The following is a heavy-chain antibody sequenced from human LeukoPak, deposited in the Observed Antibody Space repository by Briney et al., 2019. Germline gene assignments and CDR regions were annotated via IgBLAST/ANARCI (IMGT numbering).Heavy chain of an antibody. CDR2: ISSSSSTI. CDR3: ARTVQVDTAMAWGTFDY. D-gene: IGHD5-18*01. J-gene: IGHJ4*02. Sequence: GGSLRLSCAASGFTFSGYSMNWVRQAPGKGLEWVSYISSSSSTIYYADSVKGRFTISRDNAKNSLYLQMNSLRAEDTAVYYCARTVQVDTAMAWGTFDYWGQGTLVTVSS. CDR1: GFTFSGYS. V-gene: IGHV3-48*01.